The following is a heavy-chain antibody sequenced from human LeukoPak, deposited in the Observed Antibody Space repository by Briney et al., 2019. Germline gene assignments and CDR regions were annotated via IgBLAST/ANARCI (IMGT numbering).Heavy chain of an antibody. Sequence: GGSLRLSCAASGFTSSSYAMTWVRQAPGKGLEWVSAISDSGRSTYYADSVKGRFTISRDVSKSTPYLQMNSLRAEDTALYYCAKGQRWELPLDFWGQGTLVTVSS. CDR1: GFTSSSYA. V-gene: IGHV3-23*01. CDR2: ISDSGRST. D-gene: IGHD2-15*01. J-gene: IGHJ4*02. CDR3: AKGQRWELPLDF.